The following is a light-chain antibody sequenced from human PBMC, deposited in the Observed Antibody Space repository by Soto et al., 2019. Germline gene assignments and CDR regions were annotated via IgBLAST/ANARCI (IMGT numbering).Light chain of an antibody. J-gene: IGKJ5*01. V-gene: IGKV1-39*01. Sequence: DIQVTQSPSTLSASVGDRVTITCGASQSIGTWLAWYQQKPGKAPKLLIYDATSVQSGVPSRFSGSGSGTDFTLTINSLQPEDFATYYCQQSYIPPITFGQGTRLEIK. CDR2: DAT. CDR3: QQSYIPPIT. CDR1: QSIGTW.